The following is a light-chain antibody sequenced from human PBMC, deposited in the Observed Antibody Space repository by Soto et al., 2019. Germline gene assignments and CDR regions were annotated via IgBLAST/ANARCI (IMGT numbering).Light chain of an antibody. CDR3: QQYNNWPPTWT. Sequence: EIVMPQSPAPLSVSPGESATLSCRASQSVSNNLAWYQQKPGQAPRLLIYGASTRATGFPARFSGSGSGTEFTLTISSLQSEDFAVYYCQQYNNWPPTWTFGQGTKVEIK. J-gene: IGKJ1*01. CDR2: GAS. CDR1: QSVSNN. V-gene: IGKV3-15*01.